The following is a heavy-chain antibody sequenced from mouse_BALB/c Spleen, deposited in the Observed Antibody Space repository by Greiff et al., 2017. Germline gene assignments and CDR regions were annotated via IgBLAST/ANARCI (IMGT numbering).Heavy chain of an antibody. CDR2: ISTYYGDA. V-gene: IGHV1S137*01. CDR3: ARGANWEGFAY. J-gene: IGHJ3*01. Sequence: VKLVESGAELVRPGVSVKISCKGSGYTFTDYAMHWVKQSHAKSLEWIGVISTYYGDASYNQKFKGKATMTVDKSSSTAYMELARLTSEDSAIYYCARGANWEGFAYWGQGTLVTVSA. CDR1: GYTFTDYA. D-gene: IGHD4-1*01.